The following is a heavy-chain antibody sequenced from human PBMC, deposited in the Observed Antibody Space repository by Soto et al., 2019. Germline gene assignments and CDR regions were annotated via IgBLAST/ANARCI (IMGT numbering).Heavy chain of an antibody. CDR2: ISGSGGST. CDR3: AKGKVYCSSTSCYGRGYYYYYYYMDV. J-gene: IGHJ6*03. V-gene: IGHV3-23*01. CDR1: GFTFSSYA. D-gene: IGHD2-2*01. Sequence: GGSLRLSCAASGFTFSSYAMSWVRQAPGKGLEWVSAISGSGGSTYYADSVKGRFTISRDNSKNTRYRQMNSLSAEDTAVYYCAKGKVYCSSTSCYGRGYYYYYYYMDVWGKGTTVTVSS.